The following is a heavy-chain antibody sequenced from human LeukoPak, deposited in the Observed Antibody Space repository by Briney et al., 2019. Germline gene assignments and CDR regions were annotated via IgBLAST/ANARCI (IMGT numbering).Heavy chain of an antibody. CDR3: ARERSGSPY. V-gene: IGHV3-30*03. D-gene: IGHD3-10*01. Sequence: GRSLRLSCAASGFTFSNHVMHWVRQAPGKGLEWVAVISYDGSNIYYADSVKGRFTISRDNSRNTLYLQMNSLRAEDTAVYYCARERSGSPYWGQGTLVTVSS. CDR2: ISYDGSNI. CDR1: GFTFSNHV. J-gene: IGHJ4*02.